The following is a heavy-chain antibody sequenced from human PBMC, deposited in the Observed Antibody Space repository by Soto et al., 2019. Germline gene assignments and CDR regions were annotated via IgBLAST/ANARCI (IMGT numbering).Heavy chain of an antibody. D-gene: IGHD1-1*01. V-gene: IGHV1-3*01. CDR1: RYSFTTYA. CDR2: INAGNGDT. J-gene: IGHJ4*02. Sequence: QVQLVQSGAEVKKPGASVKVSCKASRYSFTTYALHWVRQAPGQRLEWMGWINAGNGDTKYSEKFQGRVTITRDTSANTAYIELSSLRSEDTSVYYCARDPGTGAALRAYHFDYWGQGTLVTVSS. CDR3: ARDPGTGAALRAYHFDY.